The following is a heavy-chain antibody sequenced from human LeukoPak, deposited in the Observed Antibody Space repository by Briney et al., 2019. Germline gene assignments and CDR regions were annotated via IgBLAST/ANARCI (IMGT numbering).Heavy chain of an antibody. CDR3: TTSPAPGLDY. CDR1: GFTFSSYA. J-gene: IGHJ4*02. Sequence: GGSLRLSCAASGFTFSSYAMTWVRQAPGKGLEWVGRMKSKSQGGTTDYAAPVNGIFTISTDDSKNMLYLQMNSLKTEDTAVYYCTTSPAPGLDYWGQGSLVTVSS. CDR2: MKSKSQGGTT. V-gene: IGHV3-15*01. D-gene: IGHD6-13*01.